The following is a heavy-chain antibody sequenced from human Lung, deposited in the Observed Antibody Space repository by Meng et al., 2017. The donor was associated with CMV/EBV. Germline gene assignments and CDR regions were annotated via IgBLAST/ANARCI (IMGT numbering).Heavy chain of an antibody. CDR2: IKADGSEK. Sequence: LTCAASGFTFSSHWMCWVRQAPGKGLEWVANIKADGSEKYYVDSVKGRFTVTRDNAKNSLYLQMNSLRAEDTAVYYCACNSGDCWGQGTRVT. CDR3: ACNSGDC. J-gene: IGHJ4*02. D-gene: IGHD3-10*01. CDR1: GFTFSSHW. V-gene: IGHV3-7*01.